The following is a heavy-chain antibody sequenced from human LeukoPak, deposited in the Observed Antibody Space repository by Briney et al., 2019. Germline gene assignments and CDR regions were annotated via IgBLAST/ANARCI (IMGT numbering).Heavy chain of an antibody. J-gene: IGHJ4*02. CDR2: ISGSGGST. CDR1: GFTFSSYA. Sequence: PGGSLGLSCAASGFTFSSYAMSWVRQAPGKGLEWVSAISGSGGSTYYADSVKGRFTISRDNSKNTLYLQMNSLRAEDTAVYYCAVVVTMVSELNYWGQGTLVTVSS. V-gene: IGHV3-23*01. CDR3: AVVVTMVSELNY. D-gene: IGHD2-15*01.